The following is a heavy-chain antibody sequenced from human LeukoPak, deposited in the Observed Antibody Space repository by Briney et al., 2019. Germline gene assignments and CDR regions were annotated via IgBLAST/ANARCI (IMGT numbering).Heavy chain of an antibody. CDR1: GGTFSSYA. V-gene: IGHV1-69*05. CDR3: ATGYCSSTSCYTAAALDY. Sequence: ASVKVSCKASGGTFSSYAISWVRQAPGQGLEWMGGIIPIFGTANYAQKFQGRVTITTDESTSTAYMELSSLRSEDTAVYYCATGYCSSTSCYTAAALDYWGQGTLVTVSS. CDR2: IIPIFGTA. D-gene: IGHD2-2*02. J-gene: IGHJ4*02.